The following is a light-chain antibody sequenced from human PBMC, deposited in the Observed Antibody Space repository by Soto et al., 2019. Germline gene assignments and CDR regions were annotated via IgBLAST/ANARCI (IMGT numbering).Light chain of an antibody. CDR2: DAF. V-gene: IGKV1-39*01. CDR3: HQSYMDPSP. J-gene: IGKJ5*01. CDR1: QSIHTY. Sequence: IETTHSPSSRSASIGNRVTITCRARQSIHTYLNWYPNKPGKADNLMIYDAFRLQSGAPSRLSGRGGGTEFTLSISSVQREDFATYFCHQSYMDPSPVGQGTRLEIK.